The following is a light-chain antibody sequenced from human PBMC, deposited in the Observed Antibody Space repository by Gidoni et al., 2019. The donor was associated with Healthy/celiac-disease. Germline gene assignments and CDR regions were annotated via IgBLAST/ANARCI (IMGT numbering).Light chain of an antibody. J-gene: IGKJ1*01. CDR2: GAS. Sequence: EIVFTQSPGTLSLSPGERATLSCRASQSVSSSYLACYQQKPGQAPRLLIYGASSRATGIPDRCSGSGSGTDFTLTISRLEPEDFAVYYCQQYGSSPHTFGQGTKVEIK. CDR3: QQYGSSPHT. CDR1: QSVSSSY. V-gene: IGKV3-20*01.